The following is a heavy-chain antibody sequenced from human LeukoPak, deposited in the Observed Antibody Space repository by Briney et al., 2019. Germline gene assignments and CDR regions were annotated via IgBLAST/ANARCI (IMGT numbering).Heavy chain of an antibody. CDR2: ISYDGSNK. CDR1: GFTFSSYG. J-gene: IGHJ4*02. CDR3: AKGVQWLRDFDY. V-gene: IGHV3-30*18. Sequence: GGSLRLSCAASGFTFSSYGMHWVRQAPGKGLEWVAVISYDGSNKYYADSVKGRFTISRDNSKSTLYLQMNSLRAEDTAVYYCAKGVQWLRDFDYWGQGTLVTVSS. D-gene: IGHD6-19*01.